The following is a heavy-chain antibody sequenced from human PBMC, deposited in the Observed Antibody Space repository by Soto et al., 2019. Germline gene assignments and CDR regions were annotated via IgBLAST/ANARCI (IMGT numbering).Heavy chain of an antibody. Sequence: ASVKVSCKASGGTFSSYAISWVRQAPGQGLEWMGGIIPIFGTANYAQKFQGRVTITADESTSTAYMELSSLRSEDTAVYYCASGPYCSGGSCYFGYWGQGTLVTV. D-gene: IGHD2-15*01. J-gene: IGHJ4*02. V-gene: IGHV1-69*13. CDR3: ASGPYCSGGSCYFGY. CDR2: IIPIFGTA. CDR1: GGTFSSYA.